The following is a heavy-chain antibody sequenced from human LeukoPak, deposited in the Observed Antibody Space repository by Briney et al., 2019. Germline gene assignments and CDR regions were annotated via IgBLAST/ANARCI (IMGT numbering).Heavy chain of an antibody. Sequence: PGGSLRLSCAASGFPFSSHWLSWFRQSPGKGLEWVAHINQDGSEKYYVDSVKGRFTISRDNARNSQWLQMNSLRAEDTAVYYCASGGGWVFNNWGQGTLVTVSS. V-gene: IGHV3-7*01. J-gene: IGHJ4*02. CDR1: GFPFSSHW. D-gene: IGHD6-19*01. CDR2: INQDGSEK. CDR3: ASGGGWVFNN.